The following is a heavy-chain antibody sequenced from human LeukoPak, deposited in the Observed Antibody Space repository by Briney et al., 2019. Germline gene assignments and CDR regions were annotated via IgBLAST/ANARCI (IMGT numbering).Heavy chain of an antibody. V-gene: IGHV1-58*02. Sequence: SVKVPCKAPGFTFIHSAMLWVRQARGQRREWIGWIFVSSSNTNYAQKFQERVTITSDMSTGTAYMELRSLGSEDTAVYYCAAGYYYDNSGPYGTDVWGQGTTVTVFS. CDR2: IFVSSSNT. CDR1: GFTFIHSA. D-gene: IGHD3-22*01. CDR3: AAGYYYDNSGPYGTDV. J-gene: IGHJ6*02.